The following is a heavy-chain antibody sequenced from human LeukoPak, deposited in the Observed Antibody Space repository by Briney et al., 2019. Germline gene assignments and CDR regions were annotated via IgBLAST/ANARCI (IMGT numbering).Heavy chain of an antibody. Sequence: SETLSLTCAVYGGSFSGYHWSWIRQPPGKGLEWIGEINHSGGTNYNPSLKSRVTISVDTSKNQFSLKLTSVTAADTAVYYCASRGVAAAYDAFDIWGQGTMVTVSS. CDR2: INHSGGT. D-gene: IGHD6-13*01. CDR1: GGSFSGYH. CDR3: ASRGVAAAYDAFDI. V-gene: IGHV4-34*01. J-gene: IGHJ3*02.